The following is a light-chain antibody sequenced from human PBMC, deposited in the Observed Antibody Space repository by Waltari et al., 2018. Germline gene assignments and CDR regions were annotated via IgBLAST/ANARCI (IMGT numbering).Light chain of an antibody. CDR1: AVQKRC. J-gene: IGLJ2*01. V-gene: IGLV3-25*03. Sequence: SSELTQPPSVSVSPGQTARTPGPGPAVQKRCAERYQQKPGQAPVLSIFNDNERPSAIPERFSGSSSGTTVTLTISGVQAEDEADYYCQSTDSTVSYPVVFGGGTKLTVL. CDR2: NDN. CDR3: QSTDSTVSYPVV.